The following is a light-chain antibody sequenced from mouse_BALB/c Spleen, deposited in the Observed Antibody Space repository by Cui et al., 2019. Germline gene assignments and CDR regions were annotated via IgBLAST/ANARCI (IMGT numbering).Light chain of an antibody. CDR2: YAS. Sequence: DIVMTQSPATLSVTPGDRVSLSCRASQSISDYLHWYQQKSHESQRLLIKYASQSISGIPSRFSGSGSGSDFTLSINSVEPEDVGVYYCQNGHSLFTFGSGTKLEIK. CDR1: QSISDY. J-gene: IGKJ4*01. V-gene: IGKV5-39*01. CDR3: QNGHSLFT.